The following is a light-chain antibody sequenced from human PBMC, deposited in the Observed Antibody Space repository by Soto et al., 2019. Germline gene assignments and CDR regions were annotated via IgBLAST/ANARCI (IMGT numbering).Light chain of an antibody. Sequence: QSALTQPPSASGSLGQSVTISCTGTSSDVGRYNCVSWYQQHPGKAPKVIIFEVTKRPSGVPGRFSGSRSGNTASLTVSGLQAEDEADYYCTSYTGSDRLLIGGGTKVTVL. CDR1: SSDVGRYNC. CDR2: EVT. J-gene: IGLJ2*01. V-gene: IGLV2-8*01. CDR3: TSYTGSDRLL.